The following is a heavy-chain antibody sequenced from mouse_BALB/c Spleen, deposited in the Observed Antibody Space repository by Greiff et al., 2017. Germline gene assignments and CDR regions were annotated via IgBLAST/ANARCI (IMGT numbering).Heavy chain of an antibody. J-gene: IGHJ4*01. CDR1: GFTFSSYA. CDR2: ISNGGST. CDR3: ARHERYYAMDY. Sequence: EVMLVESGGGLVKPGGSLKLSCAASGFTFSSYAMSWVRQTPEKRLEWVATISNGGSTYYPDTVKGRFTISRDNAKNTLYLQMSSLKSEDTALYYCARHERYYAMDYWGQGTSVTVSS. V-gene: IGHV5-6-4*01.